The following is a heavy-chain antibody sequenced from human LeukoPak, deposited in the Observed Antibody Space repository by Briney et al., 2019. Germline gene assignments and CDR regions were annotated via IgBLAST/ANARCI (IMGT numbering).Heavy chain of an antibody. CDR1: GFTFSSYG. V-gene: IGHV3-23*01. J-gene: IGHJ6*03. Sequence: GGTLRLSCAASGFTFSSYGMSWIRQAPGKGLEWVSAISGSGGSTYYADSVKGRFTISRDNSKNTLYLQMNSLRAEDTAVYYCAKGAKKGAQIHSYYYMDVWGKGTTVTVSS. D-gene: IGHD1-26*01. CDR2: ISGSGGST. CDR3: AKGAKKGAQIHSYYYMDV.